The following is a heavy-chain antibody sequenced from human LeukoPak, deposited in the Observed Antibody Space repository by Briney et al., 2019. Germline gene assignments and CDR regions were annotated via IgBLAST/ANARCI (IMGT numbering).Heavy chain of an antibody. CDR1: GFTFSSYW. V-gene: IGHV3-74*01. J-gene: IGHJ1*01. CDR3: ARAPSEIGGYYPEYFRH. D-gene: IGHD3-22*01. CDR2: IKSDGST. Sequence: QPGWSLRLSCAASGFTFSSYWMHWVRQAPGKGLVWVSRIKSDGSTNYADSVKGRFTISRDNAKNTLSLQMNSLRAEDTGVYYCARAPSEIGGYYPEYFRHWGQGTLVTVSS.